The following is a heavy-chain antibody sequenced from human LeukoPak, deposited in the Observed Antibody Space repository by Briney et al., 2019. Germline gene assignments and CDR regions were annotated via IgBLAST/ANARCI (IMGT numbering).Heavy chain of an antibody. D-gene: IGHD1-26*01. CDR2: VRDKTNSYAT. CDR1: GFTFSDSS. V-gene: IGHV3-73*01. Sequence: GGSLKLSCAASGFTFSDSSMHWVRQASGKGLEWVGRVRDKTNSYATGYGESAKGRFTISRDDSKNTAYLEMSSLRVEDTAVYYCTRQRPQTGSLDYWGQGALVTVSS. CDR3: TRQRPQTGSLDY. J-gene: IGHJ4*02.